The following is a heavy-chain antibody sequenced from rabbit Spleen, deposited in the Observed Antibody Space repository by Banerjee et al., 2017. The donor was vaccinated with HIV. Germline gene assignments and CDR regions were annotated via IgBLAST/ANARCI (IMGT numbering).Heavy chain of an antibody. CDR2: IGAGSSGST. J-gene: IGHJ6*01. CDR1: GFSFSSSYW. D-gene: IGHD8-1*01. CDR3: ARDTGTSFSTYGMDL. Sequence: QEQLEESGGGLVKPGASLTLTCTASGFSFSSSYWICWVRQAPGKGLEWIACIGAGSSGSTYSATWAKGRFTISKTSSTTVTLQMTSLTAADTATYFCARDTGTSFSTYGMDLWGQGTLVTVS. V-gene: IGHV1S45*01.